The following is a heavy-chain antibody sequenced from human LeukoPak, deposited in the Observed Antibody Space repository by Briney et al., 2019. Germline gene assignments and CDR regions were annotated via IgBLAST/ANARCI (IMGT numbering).Heavy chain of an antibody. CDR2: INHSGSA. V-gene: IGHV4-34*01. Sequence: SETLSLTCAVYGGSFSGYYWSWIRQPPGKGLEWIGEINHSGSANYNPSLKSRVTISVDTSKNQFSLKLSSVTAADTAVYYCARGQWLVPPVDYWGQGTLVTVSS. CDR1: GGSFSGYY. J-gene: IGHJ4*02. CDR3: ARGQWLVPPVDY. D-gene: IGHD6-19*01.